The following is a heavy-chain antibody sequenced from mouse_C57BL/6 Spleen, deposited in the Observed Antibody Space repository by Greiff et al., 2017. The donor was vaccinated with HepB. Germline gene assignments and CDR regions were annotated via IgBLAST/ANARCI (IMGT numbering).Heavy chain of an antibody. CDR1: GFTFSDYG. CDR3: ALYGSSYDWYFDV. CDR2: ISSGSSTI. J-gene: IGHJ1*03. Sequence: EVKLQESGGGLVKPGGSLKLSCAASGFTFSDYGMHWVRQAPEKGLEWVAYISSGSSTIYYADTVKGRFTISRDNAKNTLFLQMTSLRSEDTAMYYCALYGSSYDWYFDVWGTGTTVTVSS. V-gene: IGHV5-17*01. D-gene: IGHD1-1*01.